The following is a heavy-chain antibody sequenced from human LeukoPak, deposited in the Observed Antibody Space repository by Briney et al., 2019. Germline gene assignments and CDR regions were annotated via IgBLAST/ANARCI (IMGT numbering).Heavy chain of an antibody. CDR3: ARGVGIVGATGDAFDI. V-gene: IGHV3-53*01. CDR2: IYSGGST. J-gene: IGHJ3*02. Sequence: PGGSLRLSCAASGFTVSSNYMSWVRQAPGKGLEWVSVIYSGGSTYYADSVKGRFTISRDNSKNTLYLQMNSLRAEDTAVYYCARGVGIVGATGDAFDIWGQGTMVTVSS. D-gene: IGHD1-26*01. CDR1: GFTVSSNY.